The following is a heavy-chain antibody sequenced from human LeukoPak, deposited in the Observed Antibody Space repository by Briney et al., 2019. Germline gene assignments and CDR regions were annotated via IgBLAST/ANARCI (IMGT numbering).Heavy chain of an antibody. CDR1: GYSISSDYY. J-gene: IGHJ6*03. V-gene: IGHV4-38-2*02. CDR3: AREGGMATGYYYYMDV. CDR2: IYYSGST. D-gene: IGHD5-24*01. Sequence: SETLSLTCSVSGYSISSDYYWGCIRQPPGKGLEWIGFIYYSGSTYYNPSLKSRVTMSVDTSKNQFSLKLSSVTAADTAVYYCAREGGMATGYYYYMDVWGKGTTVTISS.